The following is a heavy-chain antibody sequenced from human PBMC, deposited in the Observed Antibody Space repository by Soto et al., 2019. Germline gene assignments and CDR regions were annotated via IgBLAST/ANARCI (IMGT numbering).Heavy chain of an antibody. J-gene: IGHJ6*02. CDR3: ARDFRGDDFWSGYYGNYYYCGMDV. D-gene: IGHD3-3*01. Sequence: AVKVSCKASGGTFSSYAISWVRQAPGQGLEWMGGIIPIFGTANYAQKFQGRVTITADESTSTAYMELSSLRSEDTAVYYYARDFRGDDFWSGYYGNYYYCGMDVWGQGTTVTVSS. CDR1: GGTFSSYA. CDR2: IIPIFGTA. V-gene: IGHV1-69*13.